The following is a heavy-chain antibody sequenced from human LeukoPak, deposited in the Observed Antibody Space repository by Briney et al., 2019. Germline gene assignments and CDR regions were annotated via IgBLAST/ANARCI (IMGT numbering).Heavy chain of an antibody. Sequence: SQTLSLTCTVSGGSISSGSYYWSWIRQPAGKGLEWIGRIYTSGSTNYNPSIKSRVTISVDTSKNQFSLRLSSVTAADTAVYYCARLRSGWLNDAFDIWGQGTMVTVSS. D-gene: IGHD6-19*01. CDR1: GGSISSGSYY. J-gene: IGHJ3*02. V-gene: IGHV4-61*02. CDR2: IYTSGST. CDR3: ARLRSGWLNDAFDI.